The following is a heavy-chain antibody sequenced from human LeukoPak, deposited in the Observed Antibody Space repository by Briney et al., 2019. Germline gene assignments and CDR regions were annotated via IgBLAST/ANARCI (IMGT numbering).Heavy chain of an antibody. CDR1: GFTFSSYS. CDR3: ARAPHYSNYGPYYYGMDV. J-gene: IGHJ6*02. Sequence: GGSLRLSCAASGFTFSSYSMNWVRQAPGKGLEWVSYISSSSSTIYYADSVKGRFTISRDNAKNSLYLQMNSLRAEDTAVYYCARAPHYSNYGPYYYGMDVWGQGTTVTVSS. V-gene: IGHV3-48*04. D-gene: IGHD4-11*01. CDR2: ISSSSSTI.